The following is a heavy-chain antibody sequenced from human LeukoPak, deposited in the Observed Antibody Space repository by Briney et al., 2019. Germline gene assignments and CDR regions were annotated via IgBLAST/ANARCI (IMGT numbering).Heavy chain of an antibody. CDR2: INPNGGT. V-gene: IGHV4-4*07. CDR3: AREYGDLDY. Sequence: KPSETLSLTCTVSGGSISGFYWSWIRQPAGKGLEWIGRINPNGGTNYNPSLKSRVTMSTDTSSNKFSLKLRSVTAADTAVYYCAREYGDLDYWGRGTLVTVSS. CDR1: GGSISGFY. J-gene: IGHJ4*02. D-gene: IGHD4-17*01.